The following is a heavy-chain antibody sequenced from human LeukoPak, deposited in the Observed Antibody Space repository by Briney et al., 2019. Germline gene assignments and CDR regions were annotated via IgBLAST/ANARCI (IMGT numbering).Heavy chain of an antibody. D-gene: IGHD2-2*01. V-gene: IGHV3-33*01. Sequence: QTGGSLRLSCAASGFTFRNYGMHWVRQAPGKGLEGVAVIWDDGRNKYYADSVKGRFTISRDNSKNTLCLQMNSLRAEDTAVYYCARAEVPAAIKSGASDIWGQGTMVTVSS. J-gene: IGHJ3*02. CDR2: IWDDGRNK. CDR1: GFTFRNYG. CDR3: ARAEVPAAIKSGASDI.